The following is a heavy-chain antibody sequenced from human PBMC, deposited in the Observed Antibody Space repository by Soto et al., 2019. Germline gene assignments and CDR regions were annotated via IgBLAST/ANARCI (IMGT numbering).Heavy chain of an antibody. CDR3: ARVREGSYGMDV. D-gene: IGHD1-26*01. J-gene: IGHJ6*02. CDR1: GFTFSSYG. CDR2: IWYDGSNK. Sequence: QVQLVESGGGVVQPGRSLRLSCAASGFTFSSYGMHWVRQAPGKGLEWVAVIWYDGSNKYYADSVKGRFTISRDNSKNTLYLQMNRLRAEDTAVYYCARVREGSYGMDVWGQGTTVTVSS. V-gene: IGHV3-33*01.